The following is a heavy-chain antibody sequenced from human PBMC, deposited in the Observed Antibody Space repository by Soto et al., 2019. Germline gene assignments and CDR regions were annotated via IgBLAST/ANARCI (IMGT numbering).Heavy chain of an antibody. CDR2: ISYDGSNK. D-gene: IGHD3-10*01. CDR1: GFTFSSYG. CDR3: AKRALAGRGVISYYFDY. Sequence: QVQLVESGGGVVQPGRSLRLSCAASGFTFSSYGMHWVRQAPGKGLEWVAVISYDGSNKYYADSVKGRFTISRDNSKNTLYLQMNSLRAEDTAVYYCAKRALAGRGVISYYFDYWGQGTLVTVSS. J-gene: IGHJ4*02. V-gene: IGHV3-30*18.